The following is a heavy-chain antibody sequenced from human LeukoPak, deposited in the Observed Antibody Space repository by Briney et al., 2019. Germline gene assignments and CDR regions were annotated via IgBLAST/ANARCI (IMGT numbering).Heavy chain of an antibody. CDR1: GFSFSSYA. V-gene: IGHV3-30*18. CDR2: ISSDGSSG. CDR3: AKEGRYTGSYFDP. D-gene: IGHD1-26*01. Sequence: PGGSLNPSGAASGFSFSSYAMPWVRQAPGKGLEGLPLISSDGSSGYYADSMKGRFTISRDNSKNTVYLQMNSLRGEDTAVYYCAKEGRYTGSYFDPWGQGTLVTVSS. J-gene: IGHJ5*02.